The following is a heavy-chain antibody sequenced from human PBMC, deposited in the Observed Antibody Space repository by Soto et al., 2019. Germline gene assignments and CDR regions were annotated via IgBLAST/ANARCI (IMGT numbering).Heavy chain of an antibody. V-gene: IGHV2-5*02. Sequence: SGPTLVNPTQALTLTCTFSGFSLSTSGLGVDWIRQPPGKALEWLALVYWDDDKRYNPSLRSRLTITKDTSKKQVVLTMTNMDPVDTATYYCVQSRCGGYCLTFYSFHAYYGLDVWGQGNTVTVSS. CDR2: VYWDDDK. D-gene: IGHD2-21*01. J-gene: IGHJ6*01. CDR1: GFSLSTSGLG. CDR3: VQSRCGGYCLTFYSFHAYYGLDV.